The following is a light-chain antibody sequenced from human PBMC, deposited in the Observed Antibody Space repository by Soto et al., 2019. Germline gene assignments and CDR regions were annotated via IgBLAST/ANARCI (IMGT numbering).Light chain of an antibody. J-gene: IGKJ2*01. V-gene: IGKV3-15*01. CDR2: GAS. Sequence: EIVMMQSPATLSVSPRESATLSCRASLALGTNLAWYQHKPGQAPRLLIYGASTRATGVPVRFSGGGSETEFTLSISSLQSDDLAVYYCQQYTNWPYTFGQGTKLEIK. CDR1: LALGTN. CDR3: QQYTNWPYT.